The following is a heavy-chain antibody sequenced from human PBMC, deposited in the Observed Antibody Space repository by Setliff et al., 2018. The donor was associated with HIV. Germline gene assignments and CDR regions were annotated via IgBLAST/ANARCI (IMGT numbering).Heavy chain of an antibody. J-gene: IGHJ6*02. D-gene: IGHD2-8*01. Sequence: GGSLRLSCAASGFTFSNYAMSWIRQAPGKGLEWLSYISGSGGNIYYADSVKGRFTISRDNSKNTLYLQMNSLRAEDTALYYCAKGMAPYYYYYYGMDVWGQGTTVTVSS. V-gene: IGHV3-23*01. CDR3: AKGMAPYYYYYYGMDV. CDR2: ISGSGGNI. CDR1: GFTFSNYA.